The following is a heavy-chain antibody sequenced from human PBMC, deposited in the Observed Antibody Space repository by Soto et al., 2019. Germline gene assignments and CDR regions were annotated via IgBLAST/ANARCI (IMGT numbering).Heavy chain of an antibody. D-gene: IGHD5-18*01. J-gene: IGHJ6*02. Sequence: GGSLRLSCAASGFTFSSYGMNWVRQAPGKGLEWVAVISYDGSNKYYADSVKGRFTISRDNSKNTLYLQMNSLRAEDTAVYYCARVYSYGPYYYYGMDVWGQGTTVTVSS. CDR2: ISYDGSNK. CDR3: ARVYSYGPYYYYGMDV. CDR1: GFTFSSYG. V-gene: IGHV3-30*19.